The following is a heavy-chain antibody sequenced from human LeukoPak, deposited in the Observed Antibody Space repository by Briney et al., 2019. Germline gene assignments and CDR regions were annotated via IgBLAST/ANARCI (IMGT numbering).Heavy chain of an antibody. CDR3: AKAQYYYDSSGYYGMDV. V-gene: IGHV3-23*01. J-gene: IGHJ6*02. D-gene: IGHD3-22*01. CDR1: GFTFSSYA. Sequence: GGSLRLSCAASGFTFSSYAMSWVRQAPGKGLEWVSAISGSGGSTYYADSVKGRFTISRDNSKNTLYLQMNSLRAEDTAVYYCAKAQYYYDSSGYYGMDVWGQGTTVTVSS. CDR2: ISGSGGST.